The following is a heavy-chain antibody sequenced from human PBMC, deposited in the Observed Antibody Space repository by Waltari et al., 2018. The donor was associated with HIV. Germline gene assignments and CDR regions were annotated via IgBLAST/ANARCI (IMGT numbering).Heavy chain of an antibody. Sequence: YWMSWVRQAPGKGLEWVANIKQDGSEKYYVDSVNGRFTISRDNAENSLYLQMNSLRAEDTAVYYCARGGFYGSGSKVNWGQGTLVTVSS. D-gene: IGHD3-10*01. V-gene: IGHV3-7*04. CDR1: YW. CDR3: ARGGFYGSGSKVN. CDR2: IKQDGSEK. J-gene: IGHJ4*02.